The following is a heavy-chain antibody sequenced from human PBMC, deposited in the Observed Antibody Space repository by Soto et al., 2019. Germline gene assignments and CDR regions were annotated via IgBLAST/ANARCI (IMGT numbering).Heavy chain of an antibody. Sequence: GGSLRLSCAASGFTFSSYGMHWVRQAPGKGLEWVAVISYDGSNKYYADSVKGRFTISRDNSKNTLYLQMNSLRAEDTAVYYCAKDVRWLPRGWYYMDVWGKGTTVTVSS. J-gene: IGHJ6*03. CDR1: GFTFSSYG. V-gene: IGHV3-30*18. D-gene: IGHD5-12*01. CDR3: AKDVRWLPRGWYYMDV. CDR2: ISYDGSNK.